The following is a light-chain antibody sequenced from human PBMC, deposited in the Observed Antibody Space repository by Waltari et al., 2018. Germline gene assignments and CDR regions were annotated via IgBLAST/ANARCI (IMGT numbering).Light chain of an antibody. CDR2: KAS. J-gene: IGKJ1*01. Sequence: DIQLTQSTSSLSASVGDRVTITCRASQGISSYLAWYQQKPGKAPKLLIYKASSLQSGVPSRFSGSGSGTEFTLTISSLQPEDFAVYYCQQRNSYPWTFGQGTKVEIK. CDR1: QGISSY. CDR3: QQRNSYPWT. V-gene: IGKV1-9*01.